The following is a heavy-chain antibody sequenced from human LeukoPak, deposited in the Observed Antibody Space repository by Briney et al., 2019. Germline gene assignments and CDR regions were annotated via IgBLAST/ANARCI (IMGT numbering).Heavy chain of an antibody. CDR3: ASHTYYYDSSGYSLYYFDY. CDR2: MNPNSGNT. CDR1: GYTFTSYD. J-gene: IGHJ4*02. Sequence: ASVKVSCKASGYTFTSYDINWVRQATGQGLEWMGWMNPNSGNTGYAQKLQGRVTMTTDTSTSTAYMELRSLRSDDTAVYYCASHTYYYDSSGYSLYYFDYWGQGTLVTVSS. D-gene: IGHD3-22*01. V-gene: IGHV1-8*01.